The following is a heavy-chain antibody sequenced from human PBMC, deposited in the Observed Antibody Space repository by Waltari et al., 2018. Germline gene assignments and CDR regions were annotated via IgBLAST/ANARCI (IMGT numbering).Heavy chain of an antibody. CDR3: ARGVEMATIPTLRYFDL. CDR1: GYTFTDYY. D-gene: IGHD5-12*01. CDR2: VDPEDGET. Sequence: EVQLVQSGAEVKKPAATVKISCKASGYTFTDYYMHWVQQAPGKGREWMGGVDPEDGETLYAEKSQCRVNITADTSIDTDYMELSSLRSEDTAVYYCARGVEMATIPTLRYFDLWGRGTLVTVSS. V-gene: IGHV1-69-2*01. J-gene: IGHJ2*01.